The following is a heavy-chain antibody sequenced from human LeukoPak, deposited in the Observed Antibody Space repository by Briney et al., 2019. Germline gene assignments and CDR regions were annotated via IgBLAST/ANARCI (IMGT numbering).Heavy chain of an antibody. J-gene: IGHJ6*03. CDR1: GYTFTNYG. V-gene: IGHV7-4-1*02. D-gene: IGHD6-6*01. Sequence: ASVKVSCKASGYTFTNYGMNWVRQAPGQGLEWMGWINTYTGKSTYAQGFTGRFVFSLDNPVSTTYLQISSLKAEDTAVYFCARAGMAARRGLGYYYFFYMDVWGKGTTVTVSS. CDR3: ARAGMAARRGLGYYYFFYMDV. CDR2: INTYTGKS.